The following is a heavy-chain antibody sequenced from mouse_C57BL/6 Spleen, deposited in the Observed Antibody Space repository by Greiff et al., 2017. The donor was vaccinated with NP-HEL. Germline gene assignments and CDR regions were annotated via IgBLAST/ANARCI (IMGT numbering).Heavy chain of an antibody. J-gene: IGHJ4*01. Sequence: QVQLQQSGAELVRPGTSVKVSCKASGYAFTNYLIEWVKQRPGQGLEWIGVINPGSGGTNYNEKFKGKATLTADKSSSTAYMQLSSLTSEDSAVYFCARKGIYYDYLYAMDYWGQGTSVTVSS. CDR3: ARKGIYYDYLYAMDY. D-gene: IGHD2-4*01. CDR2: INPGSGGT. V-gene: IGHV1-54*01. CDR1: GYAFTNYL.